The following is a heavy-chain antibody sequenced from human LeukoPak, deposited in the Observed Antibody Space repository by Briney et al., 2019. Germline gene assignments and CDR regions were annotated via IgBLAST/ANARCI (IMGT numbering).Heavy chain of an antibody. CDR2: IYPGDSDT. J-gene: IGHJ4*02. CDR1: GYSFTSYW. Sequence: GESLKISCKGSGYSFTSYWIGWVRQMPGKGLEWMGIIYPGDSDTTYSPSFQGQVTISADKSISTAYLQWSSPKASDSAMFYCARSSGSYRSFDYWGQGTLVTVSS. D-gene: IGHD1-26*01. CDR3: ARSSGSYRSFDY. V-gene: IGHV5-51*01.